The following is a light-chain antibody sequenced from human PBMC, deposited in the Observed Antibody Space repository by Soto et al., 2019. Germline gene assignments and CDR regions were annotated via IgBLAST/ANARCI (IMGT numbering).Light chain of an antibody. J-gene: IGKJ2*01. CDR2: KAS. Sequence: DVVMTQSPLSLSVTLGKPASISCRSTQSLVYSDGSAYLNGFHQRPGQSPRRLIYKASNRDSGVPDRFSGGRSGTDFTLMISSVEADDVGVYYCLQYNDRPYTFGQGTKLEIK. CDR3: LQYNDRPYT. CDR1: QSLVYSDGSAY. V-gene: IGKV2-30*01.